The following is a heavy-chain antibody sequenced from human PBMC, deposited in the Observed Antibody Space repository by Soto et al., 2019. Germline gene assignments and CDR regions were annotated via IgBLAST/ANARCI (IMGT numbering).Heavy chain of an antibody. D-gene: IGHD5-12*01. Sequence: SVKVSCKASGGTFSSYAISWVRQAPGQGLEWMGGIIPIFGTANYAQKFQGRVTITADESTSTAYMELSSLRSEDTAVYYCASQVVEAKWLRLYYYYYGMDVWGQGTRVTVSS. CDR3: ASQVVEAKWLRLYYYYYGMDV. J-gene: IGHJ6*02. CDR2: IIPIFGTA. V-gene: IGHV1-69*13. CDR1: GGTFSSYA.